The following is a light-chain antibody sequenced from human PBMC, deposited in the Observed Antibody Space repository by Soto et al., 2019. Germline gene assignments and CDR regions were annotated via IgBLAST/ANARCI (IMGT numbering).Light chain of an antibody. CDR3: PQYGSSRT. Sequence: EIVLTQSPGTLSLSPGERATLSCRASQSTSSYLAWYQQKPGQAPRLLIYGASSRATGIPDRFSGSGSGTDFTLIISRLEPEDFSVYYCPQYGSSRTFGQGTKVEIK. CDR1: QSTSSY. J-gene: IGKJ1*01. CDR2: GAS. V-gene: IGKV3-20*01.